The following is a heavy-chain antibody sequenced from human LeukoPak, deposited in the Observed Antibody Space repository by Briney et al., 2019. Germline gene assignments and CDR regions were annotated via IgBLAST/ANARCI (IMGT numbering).Heavy chain of an antibody. D-gene: IGHD7-27*01. CDR1: GGSISDDD. CDR3: AGTGYYFHY. J-gene: IGHJ4*02. CDR2: VYTSGST. Sequence: SETLSLTCTVSGGSISDDDWSWIQQPAGKGLEWIGRVYTSGSTNYNPSLKSRVTMSVDTSKNLFSLKLTSVTAADTAVYYCAGTGYYFHYWGQGTLVTVSS. V-gene: IGHV4-4*07.